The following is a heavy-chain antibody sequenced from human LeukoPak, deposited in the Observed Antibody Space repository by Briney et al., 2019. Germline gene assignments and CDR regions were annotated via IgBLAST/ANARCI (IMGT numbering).Heavy chain of an antibody. J-gene: IGHJ4*02. Sequence: SETLSLTCTVSGGSISSYYWSWIRQPAGKGLEWIGRIYTSGSTNYDPSLKSRVTMSVDTSKNQFSLKLSSVTAADTAVYYCARDQRDSSDYYPSYWGQGTLVTVSS. CDR2: IYTSGST. V-gene: IGHV4-4*07. CDR3: ARDQRDSSDYYPSY. D-gene: IGHD3-22*01. CDR1: GGSISSYY.